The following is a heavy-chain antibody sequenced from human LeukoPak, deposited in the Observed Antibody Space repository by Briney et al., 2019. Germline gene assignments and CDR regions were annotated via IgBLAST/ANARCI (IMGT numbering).Heavy chain of an antibody. D-gene: IGHD3-10*01. J-gene: IGHJ4*02. CDR3: AKKLLWFGELLPYFDY. CDR1: GFTFSSYA. CDR2: ISGSGGST. Sequence: TGGSLRLSCAASGFTFSSYAMSWVRQAPGKGLEWVSAISGSGGSTYYADSVKGRFTISRDNSKNTLYLQMNSLRAEDTAVYYCAKKLLWFGELLPYFDYWGQGTLVTVSS. V-gene: IGHV3-23*01.